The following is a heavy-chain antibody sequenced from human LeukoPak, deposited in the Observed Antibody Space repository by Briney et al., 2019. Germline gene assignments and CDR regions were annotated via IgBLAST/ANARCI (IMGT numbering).Heavy chain of an antibody. CDR1: GYTFTSYY. D-gene: IGHD6-6*01. CDR3: ARIRGYSSSSHYSFDY. Sequence: ASVKVSCKASGYTFTSYYMHWVRQAPGQGLEWMGIINPSGGSTSYAQKFQGRVTMTRDTSTSTVYMELSSLRSEDTAVYYCARIRGYSSSSHYSFDYWGQGTLVTVSS. CDR2: INPSGGST. J-gene: IGHJ4*02. V-gene: IGHV1-46*01.